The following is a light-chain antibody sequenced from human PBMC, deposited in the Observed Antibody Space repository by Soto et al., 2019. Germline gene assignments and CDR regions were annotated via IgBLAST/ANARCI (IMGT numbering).Light chain of an antibody. CDR3: QQYNNWPPLT. Sequence: EIVMTQSPATLSVSQGERATLSCRASQSVSSNLAWYQQKPGQAPRLLIYGASTRATGIPAKFSGSGSGTDFPLTISSLQSEDFAFYYCQQYNNWPPLTFGGGTKVEIK. CDR2: GAS. CDR1: QSVSSN. V-gene: IGKV3-15*01. J-gene: IGKJ4*01.